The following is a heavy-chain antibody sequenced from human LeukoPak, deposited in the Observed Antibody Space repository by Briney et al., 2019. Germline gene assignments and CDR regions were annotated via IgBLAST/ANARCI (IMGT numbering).Heavy chain of an antibody. D-gene: IGHD2-21*02. J-gene: IGHJ4*02. CDR2: IDPSDSYT. V-gene: IGHV5-10-1*01. CDR3: ARQNCGGDCYSARHDY. CDR1: GYSFTSYW. Sequence: GESLKISCKGSGYSFTSYWISWVRQMPGKGLEWMGRIDPSDSYTNYSPSFQGHVTISADKSISTAYLQWSSLKASDTAMYYCARQNCGGDCYSARHDYWGQGTLVTVSS.